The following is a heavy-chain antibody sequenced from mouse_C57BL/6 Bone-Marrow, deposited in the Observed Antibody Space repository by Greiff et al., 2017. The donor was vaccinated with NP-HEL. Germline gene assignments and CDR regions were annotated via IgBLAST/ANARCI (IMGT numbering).Heavy chain of an antibody. J-gene: IGHJ3*01. Sequence: EVKLVESGGDLVKPGGSLKLSCAASGFTFSSYGMSWVRQTPDKRLEWVATISSGGSYTYYPDSVKGRLPISRDNAKNTLYLQMSSRKSEDTAMYYCARHPLPYSSSLDWFAYWGQGTLVTVSA. CDR3: ARHPLPYSSSLDWFAY. CDR2: ISSGGSYT. CDR1: GFTFSSYG. V-gene: IGHV5-6*01. D-gene: IGHD1-1*01.